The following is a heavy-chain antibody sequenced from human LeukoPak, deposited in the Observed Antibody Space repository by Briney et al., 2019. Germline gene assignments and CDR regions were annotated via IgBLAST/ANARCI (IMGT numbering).Heavy chain of an antibody. V-gene: IGHV4-31*03. CDR3: ARDSGSGINWFDL. CDR2: IYYSGST. J-gene: IGHJ5*02. CDR1: GGSISSGGYY. Sequence: SETLSLTCTVSGGSISSGGYYWSWIRQHPGKGLEWIGYIYYSGSTYYNPSLKSRVTISVDTSKNQFSLKLSSVTAADTAVYYCARDSGSGINWFDLWGQGTLVTVSS. D-gene: IGHD3-10*01.